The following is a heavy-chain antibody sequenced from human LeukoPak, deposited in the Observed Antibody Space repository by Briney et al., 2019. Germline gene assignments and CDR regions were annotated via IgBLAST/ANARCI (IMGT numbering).Heavy chain of an antibody. D-gene: IGHD4-17*01. CDR2: LRYDGSDQ. V-gene: IGHV3-30*02. Sequence: GGSLRLSCAASGFNFRGYAMHWVRQAPGRGLEWVAFLRYDGSDQKYADSVKGRFTISRDNAQKSVYLQMNSLRVEDTAVYYCARDYPLAYGVAGEASSDYWGQGTLVTVSS. J-gene: IGHJ4*02. CDR1: GFNFRGYA. CDR3: ARDYPLAYGVAGEASSDY.